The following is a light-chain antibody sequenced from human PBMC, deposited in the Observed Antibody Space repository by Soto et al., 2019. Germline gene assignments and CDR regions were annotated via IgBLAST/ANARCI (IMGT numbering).Light chain of an antibody. J-gene: IGKJ1*01. CDR1: QSISSW. CDR3: QQYKSYWT. CDR2: KVS. Sequence: DIQMTQSPSTLSASVGDRVTITCRASQSISSWLAWYQQKPGKAPTVLIYKVSTLASGVQSRFSGSGSETEFTLTISSLQPDDFATYYRQQYKSYWTFGQGTKVEIK. V-gene: IGKV1-5*03.